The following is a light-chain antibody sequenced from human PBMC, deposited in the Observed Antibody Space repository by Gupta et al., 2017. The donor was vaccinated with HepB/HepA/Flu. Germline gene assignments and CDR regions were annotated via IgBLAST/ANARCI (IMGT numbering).Light chain of an antibody. CDR1: QSVSSGN. CDR3: QQYGGSPPGS. Sequence: DIVLTQSPGTLSLSPGEGATLSCRASQSVSSGNLAWYQQKPGQAPRLVIYGASSRAGGTPDRFSGSGSGTDFTLTISRLEREDFGVYYCQQYGGSPPGSFGQGTRLDI. J-gene: IGKJ2*04. V-gene: IGKV3-20*01. CDR2: GAS.